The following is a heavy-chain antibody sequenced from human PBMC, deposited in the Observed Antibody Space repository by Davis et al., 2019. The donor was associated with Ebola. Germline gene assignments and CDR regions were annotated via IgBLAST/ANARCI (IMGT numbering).Heavy chain of an antibody. CDR3: ARAKVTTVTTANYYYYYGMDV. D-gene: IGHD4-17*01. J-gene: IGHJ6*02. CDR1: GFTFSSYW. V-gene: IGHV3-7*01. Sequence: PGGSLRLSCAASGFTFSSYWMSWVRQAPGKGLEWVANIKQDGSEKYYVDSVKGRFTISRDNAKNSLYLQMNSLRAGDTAVYYCARAKVTTVTTANYYYYYGMDVWGQGTTVTVSS. CDR2: IKQDGSEK.